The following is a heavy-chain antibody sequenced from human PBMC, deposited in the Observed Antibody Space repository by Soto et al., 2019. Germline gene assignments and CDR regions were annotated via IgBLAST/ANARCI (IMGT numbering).Heavy chain of an antibody. CDR3: AKDGQYRTDGFDV. D-gene: IGHD6-6*01. V-gene: IGHV3-23*01. CDR2: LSRGGGTN. Sequence: EAQLLESGGDWAQPGGSLRLSCAASGFTFSSHGMSWVRQAPGKGLEWIAGLSRGGGTNYYADSVKGRFTISRDNSKNTLDLIMNSLKVEDTALYYCAKDGQYRTDGFDVWGQGTMVTVSS. J-gene: IGHJ3*01. CDR1: GFTFSSHG.